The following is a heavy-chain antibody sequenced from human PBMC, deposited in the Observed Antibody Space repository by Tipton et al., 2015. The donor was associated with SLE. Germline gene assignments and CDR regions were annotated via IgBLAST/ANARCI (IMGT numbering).Heavy chain of an antibody. CDR3: GRTWISVWSPDFDY. V-gene: IGHV1-2*06. D-gene: IGHD5-12*01. CDR2: LNPNSGDT. Sequence: QLVQSGAEVKTPGASVKVSCKASGYTFTGHNIHWVRQVPGQGLEWMGRLNPNSGDTKYAQEFQGRVTMTRDTSISTAYMELSSLTSDDTAVYFCGRTWISVWSPDFDYWGQGTLVAVSS. CDR1: GYTFTGHN. J-gene: IGHJ4*02.